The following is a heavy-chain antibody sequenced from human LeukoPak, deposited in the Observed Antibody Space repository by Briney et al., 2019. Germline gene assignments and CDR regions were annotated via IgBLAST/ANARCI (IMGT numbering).Heavy chain of an antibody. V-gene: IGHV1-2*02. CDR2: INPNSGGT. CDR3: ARDHYDFWSGYYKYNWFDP. D-gene: IGHD3-3*01. Sequence: ASVKVSCKASGYTFTGYYMHWVRQAPGQGLEWMGRINPNSGGTNYAQKFQGRVTMTRDTSISTAYMELSRLRSDDTAVYYCARDHYDFWSGYYKYNWFDPWGQGTLVTVSS. CDR1: GYTFTGYY. J-gene: IGHJ5*02.